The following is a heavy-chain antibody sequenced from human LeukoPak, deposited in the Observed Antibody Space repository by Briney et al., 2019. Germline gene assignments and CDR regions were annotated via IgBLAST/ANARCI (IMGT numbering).Heavy chain of an antibody. J-gene: IGHJ4*02. Sequence: PGGSLRLSCAASGFTFSSYAMHWVRQAPGKGLEWVAVISYDGSNKYYADSVKGRFTISRDNSKSTVYLQMNSLRAEDTALYYCAKVGEDQGPDYWGQGTLVTVSS. CDR1: GFTFSSYA. V-gene: IGHV3-30*04. CDR3: AKVGEDQGPDY. CDR2: ISYDGSNK. D-gene: IGHD2-2*01.